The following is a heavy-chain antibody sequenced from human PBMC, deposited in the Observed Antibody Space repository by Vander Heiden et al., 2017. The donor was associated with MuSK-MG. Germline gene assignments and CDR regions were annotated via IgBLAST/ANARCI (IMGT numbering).Heavy chain of an antibody. CDR3: AAELWGLGYFDL. Sequence: QMQLVQSGPEVKKPGTSVKVSCTASGFTFTSSAGQWVRQARGQRLEWIGWIVVGSGNTNYAQKFQERVTITRDMSTSTAYMELSSLRSEDTAVYYCAAELWGLGYFDLWGRGTLVTVAS. D-gene: IGHD2-21*01. CDR1: GFTFTSSA. CDR2: IVVGSGNT. V-gene: IGHV1-58*01. J-gene: IGHJ2*01.